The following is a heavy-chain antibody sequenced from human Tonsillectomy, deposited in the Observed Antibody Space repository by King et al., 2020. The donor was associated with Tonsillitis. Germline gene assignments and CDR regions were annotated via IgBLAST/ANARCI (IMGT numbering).Heavy chain of an antibody. CDR3: ANSDYPYYGDYNRYGMDV. Sequence: VQLVESGGGVVQPGRSLRLSCAASGFTISSYGMHWVRQAPGKGLEWVAVISYDGSNKYYADSVKGRFTISRDNSKNTLYLQMNSLRAEDTAVYYCANSDYPYYGDYNRYGMDVWGQGTTVTVSS. CDR2: ISYDGSNK. V-gene: IGHV3-30*18. CDR1: GFTISSYG. D-gene: IGHD4-17*01. J-gene: IGHJ6*02.